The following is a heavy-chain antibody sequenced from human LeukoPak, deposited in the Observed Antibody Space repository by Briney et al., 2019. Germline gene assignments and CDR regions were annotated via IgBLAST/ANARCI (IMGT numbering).Heavy chain of an antibody. Sequence: SETLSLTCAVYGGSFSGYYWSWIRQPPGKGLEWIGEINHSGSTNYNPSLKSRVTIPVDTSKNQFSLKLSSVTAADTAVYYCARGRAAAGDYWGQGTLVTVSS. CDR1: GGSFSGYY. CDR2: INHSGST. CDR3: ARGRAAAGDY. D-gene: IGHD6-13*01. V-gene: IGHV4-34*01. J-gene: IGHJ4*02.